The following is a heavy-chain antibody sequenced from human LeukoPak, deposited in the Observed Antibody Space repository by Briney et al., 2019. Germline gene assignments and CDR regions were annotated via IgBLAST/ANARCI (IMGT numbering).Heavy chain of an antibody. CDR1: GGSISSGGYY. J-gene: IGHJ5*02. CDR3: ARDYWGGGTGTVWFDP. D-gene: IGHD1/OR15-1a*01. Sequence: PSETLSLTCTVSGGSISSGGYYWSWIRQPPGKGLEWIGYIYYSGSTNYNPSLKSRVTISVDTSKNQFSLKLSSVTAADTAVYYCARDYWGGGTGTVWFDPWGQGTLVTVSS. V-gene: IGHV4-61*08. CDR2: IYYSGST.